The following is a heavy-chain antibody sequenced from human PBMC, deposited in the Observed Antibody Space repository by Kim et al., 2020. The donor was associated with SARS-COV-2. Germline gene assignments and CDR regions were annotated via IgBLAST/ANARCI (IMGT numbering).Heavy chain of an antibody. J-gene: IGHJ4*02. D-gene: IGHD2-21*01. CDR3: ATGAAVISFDY. CDR2: MRSSGFHT. Sequence: GGSLRLSCAASGIIISNYALTWVRQAPGKGLEWVAAMRSSGFHTYYADSVKGRFTISRDNSNNSVHLHMARLTTDDTATYYCATGAAVISFDYWGLGSLGTVSS. V-gene: IGHV3-21*01. CDR1: GIIISNYA.